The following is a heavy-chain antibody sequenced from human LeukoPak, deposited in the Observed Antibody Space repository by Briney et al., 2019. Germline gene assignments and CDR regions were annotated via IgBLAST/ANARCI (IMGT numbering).Heavy chain of an antibody. CDR3: ARQIYGDLYYFDY. J-gene: IGHJ4*02. Sequence: SETLSLTCTVSLDSTTSNFWSWVRQPPGKGLEWIGEIHRSGSPNYNPSLQSRVTISIDRSRNQIVLELSSVTAADTAVYYCARQIYGDLYYFDYWGQGTLVTVSS. CDR1: LDSTTSNF. CDR2: IHRSGSP. V-gene: IGHV4-4*02. D-gene: IGHD4-17*01.